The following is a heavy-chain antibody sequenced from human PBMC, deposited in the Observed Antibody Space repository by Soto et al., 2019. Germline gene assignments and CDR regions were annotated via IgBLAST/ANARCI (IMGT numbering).Heavy chain of an antibody. Sequence: QVQLVQSGAEVKKPGASVKVSCKASGYTFVNYEINWVRQTTGQGLEWLGWMNPHSGDTFYAQNFQGRVTMTRNTSITTAYMQLDSLKPEDTAVYYCARHQATDYWGQGTLVTVSS. CDR2: MNPHSGDT. V-gene: IGHV1-8*01. CDR1: GYTFVNYE. CDR3: ARHQATDY. J-gene: IGHJ4*02.